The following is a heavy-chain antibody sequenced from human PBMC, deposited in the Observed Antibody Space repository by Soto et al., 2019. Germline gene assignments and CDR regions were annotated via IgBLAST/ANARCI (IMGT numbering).Heavy chain of an antibody. CDR3: AKSGGAEKTDKYYYGMDV. J-gene: IGHJ6*02. D-gene: IGHD2-15*01. CDR2: ISYDGSNK. CDR1: GFTFSSYG. V-gene: IGHV3-30*18. Sequence: GGSLRLSCAASGFTFSSYGMHWVRQAPGKGLEWVAVISYDGSNKYYADSVKGRFTISRDNSKNTLYLQMNSLRAEDTAVYYCAKSGGAEKTDKYYYGMDVWGQGTTVTVSS.